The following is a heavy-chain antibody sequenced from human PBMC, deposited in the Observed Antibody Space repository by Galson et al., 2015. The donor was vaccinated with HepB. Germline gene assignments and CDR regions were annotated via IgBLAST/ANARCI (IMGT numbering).Heavy chain of an antibody. CDR2: IYYSGST. J-gene: IGHJ2*01. V-gene: IGHV4-59*01. CDR3: ATAYCSSTSCYPVPWYFDL. Sequence: SETLSLTCTVSGGSISSYYWSWIRQPPGKGLEWIGYIYYSGSTNYNPSLKSRVTISVDTSKNQFSLKLSSVTAADTPVYYCATAYCSSTSCYPVPWYFDLWGRGTLVTVSS. CDR1: GGSISSYY. D-gene: IGHD2-2*01.